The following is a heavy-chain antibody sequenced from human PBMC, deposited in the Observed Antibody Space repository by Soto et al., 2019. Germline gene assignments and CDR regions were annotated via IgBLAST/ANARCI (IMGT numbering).Heavy chain of an antibody. D-gene: IGHD6-6*01. CDR2: IYWYDDK. Sequence: QITLKESGPTLVKPTQTLTLTCTFSVISLSTSGVDVRWIRQPPGKALDWLALIYWYDDKRYKPSLKSRLTITTGTSRNRVVRTMTNMDPLDTATYYCAHRRPYSNSPEYFFDYWGKGTLVTVSS. CDR3: AHRRPYSNSPEYFFDY. J-gene: IGHJ4*02. CDR1: VISLSTSGVD. V-gene: IGHV2-5*01.